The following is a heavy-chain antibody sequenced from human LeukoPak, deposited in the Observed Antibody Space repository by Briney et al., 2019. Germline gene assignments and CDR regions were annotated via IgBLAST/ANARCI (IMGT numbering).Heavy chain of an antibody. D-gene: IGHD3/OR15-3a*01. J-gene: IGHJ4*02. CDR1: GGSISSYY. CDR2: IYYSGST. V-gene: IGHV4-59*04. CDR3: ARSCTDWALDY. Sequence: SETLSLTCTVSGGSISSYYWTWIRQPPGKGLEWIGSIYYSGSTYYNPSLKSRVTISVDTSKNQFSLKLSSVTAADTAVYYCARSCTDWALDYWGQGTLVTVSS.